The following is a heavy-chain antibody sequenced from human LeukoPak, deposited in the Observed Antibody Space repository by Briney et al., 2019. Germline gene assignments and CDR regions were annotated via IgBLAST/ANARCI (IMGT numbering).Heavy chain of an antibody. CDR1: GFTFSTYV. D-gene: IGHD6-19*01. J-gene: IGHJ6*03. CDR3: AKSGLVVAGDYYYLDV. CDR2: ITSSGGRP. Sequence: GGSLILSCASSGFTFSTYVMTWVRPAPGKGLEWVCAITSSGGRPYYADSVKGRFTISRDDSKNTLYLQMNSLRAEDTAVYYCAKSGLVVAGDYYYLDVWGKGTTVTVSS. V-gene: IGHV3-23*01.